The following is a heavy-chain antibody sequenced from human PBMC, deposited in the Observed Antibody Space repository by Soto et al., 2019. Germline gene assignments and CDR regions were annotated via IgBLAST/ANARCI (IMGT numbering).Heavy chain of an antibody. V-gene: IGHV3-21*01. CDR3: ARDSEWELSDY. J-gene: IGHJ4*02. Sequence: EVQLVESGGGLVKPGGSLRLSCAASGFTFSSYSMTWVRQAPGKWLEWVSSISSSSSYIYYADSVKGRFTISRDNAKNSLYLQMISLRAEDKAVYYCARDSEWELSDYWGQGTLVTVSS. CDR1: GFTFSSYS. CDR2: ISSSSSYI. D-gene: IGHD1-26*01.